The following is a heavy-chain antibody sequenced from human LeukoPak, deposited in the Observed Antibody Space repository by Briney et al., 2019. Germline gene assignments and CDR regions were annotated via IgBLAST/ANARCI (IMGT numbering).Heavy chain of an antibody. CDR3: ASDANPYSGSYFVGY. J-gene: IGHJ4*02. D-gene: IGHD1-26*01. CDR1: GFLFSNYA. Sequence: GGSLRLSCAGSGFLFSNYAMHWVRQAPGKGLEWVAVISYDGSNKYYADSVKGRFTISRDNSKNTLYLQMNSLRAEDTAVYYCASDANPYSGSYFVGYWGQGTLVTVSS. V-gene: IGHV3-30-3*01. CDR2: ISYDGSNK.